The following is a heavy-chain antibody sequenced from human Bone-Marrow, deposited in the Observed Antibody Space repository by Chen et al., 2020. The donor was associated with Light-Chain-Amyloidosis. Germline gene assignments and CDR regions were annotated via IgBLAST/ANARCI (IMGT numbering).Heavy chain of an antibody. CDR2: IGYDGSNK. Sequence: QVQLVESGGGVVQPGRSLRLSCAASGFTFSRYGIHWVRQAPGKGLEWVAVIGYDGSNKYYADSVKGRFTIARDNSKNTLYLQMNSLRAEDTAVYYCAGSPAGHDAFDIWGQGTMVTVSS. CDR3: AGSPAGHDAFDI. V-gene: IGHV3-33*01. CDR1: GFTFSRYG. D-gene: IGHD3-10*01. J-gene: IGHJ3*02.